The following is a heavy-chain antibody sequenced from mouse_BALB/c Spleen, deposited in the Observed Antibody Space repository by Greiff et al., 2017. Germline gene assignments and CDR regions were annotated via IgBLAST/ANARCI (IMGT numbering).Heavy chain of an antibody. CDR2: ISDGGSYT. V-gene: IGHV5-4*02. CDR1: GFTFSDYY. D-gene: IGHD2-14*01. Sequence: EVNVVESGGGLVKPGGSLKLSCAASGFTFSDYYMYWVRQTPEKRLEWVATISDGGSYTYYPDSVKGRFTISRDNAKNNLYLQMSSLKSEDTAMYYCASEAYYRYDGDYFDYWGQGTTLTVSS. J-gene: IGHJ2*01. CDR3: ASEAYYRYDGDYFDY.